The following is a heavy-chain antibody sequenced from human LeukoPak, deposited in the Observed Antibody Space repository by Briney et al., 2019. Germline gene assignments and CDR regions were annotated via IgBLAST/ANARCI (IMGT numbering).Heavy chain of an antibody. D-gene: IGHD6-13*01. V-gene: IGHV4-30-2*01. Sequence: SETLSLTCAVSGGSISSGGYSWSWIRQPPGKGLEWIGYIYHSGSTYYNPSLKSRVTIPVDRSKDQFSLKLSSVTAADTAVYYCARAGFSSSSWVWGQGTLVTVSS. CDR1: GGSISSGGYS. CDR3: ARAGFSSSSWV. J-gene: IGHJ4*02. CDR2: IYHSGST.